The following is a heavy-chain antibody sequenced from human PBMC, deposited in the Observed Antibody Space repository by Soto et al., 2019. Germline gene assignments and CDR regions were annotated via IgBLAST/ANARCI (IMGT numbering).Heavy chain of an antibody. V-gene: IGHV4-30-2*01. CDR1: CGSISSGGYS. D-gene: IGHD1-26*01. CDR3: ARAYSGSYYPYYFDY. J-gene: IGHJ4*02. CDR2: IYHSGST. Sequence: PSETLSLTCAVSCGSISSGGYSWSWIRQPPGKGLEWIGYIYHSGSTYYNPSLKSRVTISVDRSKNQFSLKLSSVTAADTAVYYCARAYSGSYYPYYFDYWGQGTLVTVSS.